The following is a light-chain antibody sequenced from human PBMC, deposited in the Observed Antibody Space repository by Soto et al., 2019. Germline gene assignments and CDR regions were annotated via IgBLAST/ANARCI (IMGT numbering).Light chain of an antibody. Sequence: QSVLTQPPSVSGAPGQRVTISCTGSSSNIGAGYDVHWYQQLPGRAPKLLIYGNTNRPSGVPDRVSGSKSGTSASLAITGLQAEDEADYYCLSFASSLSVVFGGGTKGTVL. CDR3: LSFASSLSVV. J-gene: IGLJ2*01. CDR1: SSNIGAGYD. V-gene: IGLV1-40*01. CDR2: GNT.